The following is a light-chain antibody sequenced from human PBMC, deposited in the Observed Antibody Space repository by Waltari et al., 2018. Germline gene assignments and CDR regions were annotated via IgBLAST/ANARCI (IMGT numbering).Light chain of an antibody. CDR1: QSVGRT. V-gene: IGKV3-20*01. Sequence: EIVLPQSPGTLSLSPGERAALSCRASQSVGRTLAWYQQKPGQAPRLRIYGASNRATGIPDRFSGSGSGTDFSLTISGLEPEDFAVYYCQHYVRLPATFGQGTKVEIK. CDR2: GAS. CDR3: QHYVRLPAT. J-gene: IGKJ1*01.